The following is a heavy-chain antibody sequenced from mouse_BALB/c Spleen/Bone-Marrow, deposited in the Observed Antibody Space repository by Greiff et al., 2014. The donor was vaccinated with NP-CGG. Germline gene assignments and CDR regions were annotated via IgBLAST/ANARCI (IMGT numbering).Heavy chain of an antibody. D-gene: IGHD1-1*01. J-gene: IGHJ2*01. CDR1: GYTFTSSW. V-gene: IGHV1S130*01. CDR2: IHPNSGNT. Sequence: QVQLQQSGSVLVRPGATVKLSCKASGYTFTSSWMHWAKQRPGQGLEWIGEIHPNSGNTNYNEKFKGKATLTVDTSSSTAYVDLSSLPSEDSAVYYCANYYSSSSYWGQGTTLTVSS. CDR3: ANYYSSSSY.